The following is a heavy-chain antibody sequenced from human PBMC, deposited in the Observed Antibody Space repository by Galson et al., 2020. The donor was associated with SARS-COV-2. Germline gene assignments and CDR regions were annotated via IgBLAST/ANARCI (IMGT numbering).Heavy chain of an antibody. Sequence: QAGGSLRLSCAASGFTFSSYAMHWVRQAPGKGLEWVAVISYDGSNKYYADSVKGRFTISRDNSKNTLYLQMNSLRAEDTAVYYCARDLLIRYGYGMDVWGQGTTVTVSS. J-gene: IGHJ6*02. V-gene: IGHV3-30*04. D-gene: IGHD3-9*01. CDR2: ISYDGSNK. CDR3: ARDLLIRYGYGMDV. CDR1: GFTFSSYA.